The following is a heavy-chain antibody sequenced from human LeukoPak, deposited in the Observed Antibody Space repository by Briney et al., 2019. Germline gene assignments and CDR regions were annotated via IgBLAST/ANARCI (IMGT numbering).Heavy chain of an antibody. Sequence: PSQTLSLTCAVSGGSLTGYYWSWIRQSPGKGLEWMGDIHHDGRTKYKSSFKSRITIFLVSSKNEVSLRLSPVTPADTALYFCARDVVPRDYGDTLKAYDLWGQGTMVTVS. D-gene: IGHD4-17*01. CDR1: GGSLTGYY. CDR2: IHHDGRT. J-gene: IGHJ3*01. V-gene: IGHV4-34*01. CDR3: ARDVVPRDYGDTLKAYDL.